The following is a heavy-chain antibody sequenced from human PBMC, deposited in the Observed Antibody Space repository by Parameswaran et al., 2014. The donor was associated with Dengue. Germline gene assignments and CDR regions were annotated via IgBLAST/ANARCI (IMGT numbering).Heavy chain of an antibody. J-gene: IGHJ6*02. CDR1: GFTFSSYA. CDR3: AKALGGYYYYGMDV. D-gene: IGHD3-16*01. CDR2: ISGSGGST. V-gene: IGHV3-23*01. Sequence: GESLKISCAASGFTFSSYAMSWVRQAPGKGLEWVSAISGSGGSTYYADSVKGRFTISRDNSKNTLYLQMNSLRAEDTAVYYCAKALGGYYYYGMDVWGQGTTVTVSS.